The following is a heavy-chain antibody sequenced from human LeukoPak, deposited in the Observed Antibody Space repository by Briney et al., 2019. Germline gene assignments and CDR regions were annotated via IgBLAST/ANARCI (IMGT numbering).Heavy chain of an antibody. V-gene: IGHV3-66*01. CDR1: GFTVSSNY. J-gene: IGHJ4*02. Sequence: GGSLRLSCAASGFTVSSNYMSWVRQAPGKGLEWVSVIYSGGSTYYADSVKGRFTISRDNSKNTLYLQMNSLRAEDTAVYYCAREVTPGAPFDYWGQGTLDTVSS. CDR2: IYSGGST. CDR3: AREVTPGAPFDY. D-gene: IGHD2-15*01.